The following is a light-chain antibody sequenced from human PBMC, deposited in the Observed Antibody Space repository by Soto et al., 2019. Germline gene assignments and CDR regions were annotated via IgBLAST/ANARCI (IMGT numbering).Light chain of an antibody. CDR3: NSFTTSSTYV. Sequence: QSALTQPPSVSGSPGQSVAISCTGTSSDVGSYNRVAWYQQPPGTAPKLIIYDVTNRPSGVPDRFSGSKSGNTASPTISGLQAEDEADYYCNSFTTSSTYVFGTGTKVTV. V-gene: IGLV2-18*02. CDR1: SSDVGSYNR. J-gene: IGLJ1*01. CDR2: DVT.